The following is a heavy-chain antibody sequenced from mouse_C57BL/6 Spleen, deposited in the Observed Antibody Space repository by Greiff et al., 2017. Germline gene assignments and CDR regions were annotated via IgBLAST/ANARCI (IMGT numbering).Heavy chain of an antibody. CDR3: AREGEGAGFSY. CDR2: ISYDGSN. D-gene: IGHD6-1*01. V-gene: IGHV3-6*01. CDR1: GYSITSGYY. Sequence: VQLQQSGPGLVNPSQSLSLTCSVTGYSITSGYYWNWIRQFPGNKLEWVGYISYDGSNNYNPSLKNRISSTRDTSQNQFFLKLNAVTTEDRATNYCAREGEGAGFSYWGQGTLVTVSA. J-gene: IGHJ3*01.